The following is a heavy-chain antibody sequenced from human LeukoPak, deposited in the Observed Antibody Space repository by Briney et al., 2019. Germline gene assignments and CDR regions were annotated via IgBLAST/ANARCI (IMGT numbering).Heavy chain of an antibody. D-gene: IGHD3-16*01. Sequence: KSSETLSLTCTVSGGSISSYYWSWIRQPPGKGLEWIGYIYYSGSTNYNPSLKSRVTISVDTSKNQFSLKLSSVTAADTAVYYCASGASLGGYYYGMDVWGQGTTVTVSS. J-gene: IGHJ6*02. CDR3: ASGASLGGYYYGMDV. CDR2: IYYSGST. V-gene: IGHV4-59*08. CDR1: GGSISSYY.